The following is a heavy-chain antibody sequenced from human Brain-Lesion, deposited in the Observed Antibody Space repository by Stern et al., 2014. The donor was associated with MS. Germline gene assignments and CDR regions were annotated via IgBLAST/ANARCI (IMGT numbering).Heavy chain of an antibody. CDR2: TVVGRGNT. D-gene: IGHD6-13*01. CDR3: AADPTTGSSSWYYIPNWFDP. V-gene: IGHV1-58*01. Sequence: QLVESGPEVKKPGTSVKVSCKASGFTFTSSAVQWVRQARGQRPEWIGWTVVGRGNTNYAQKFQERVTITRDMSTSTAYMELSSLRSEDTAVYYCAADPTTGSSSWYYIPNWFDPWGQGTLVTVSS. J-gene: IGHJ5*02. CDR1: GFTFTSSA.